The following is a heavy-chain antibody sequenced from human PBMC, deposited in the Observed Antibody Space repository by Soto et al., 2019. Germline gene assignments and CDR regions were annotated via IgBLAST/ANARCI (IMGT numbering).Heavy chain of an antibody. CDR2: VFYSGST. CDR3: ARVPLPSVAVADVYYFDN. Sequence: PSETLSLTCTVSGGSVRSGRYYWSWIRQPPGKGLEWIGYVFYSGSTRYNPSLNSRVTISVDTSKNQFSLKLTSVTAADTAMYYCARVPLPSVAVADVYYFDNWGQGTLVTVSS. V-gene: IGHV4-61*01. CDR1: GGSVRSGRYY. J-gene: IGHJ4*02. D-gene: IGHD6-19*01.